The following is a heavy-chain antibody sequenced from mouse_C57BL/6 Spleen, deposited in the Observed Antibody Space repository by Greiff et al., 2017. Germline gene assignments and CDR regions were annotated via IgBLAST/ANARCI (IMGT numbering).Heavy chain of an antibody. J-gene: IGHJ1*03. D-gene: IGHD2-4*01. CDR2: IRSKSSNYAT. CDR3: VRDDDSHWYFDV. V-gene: IGHV10-3*01. Sequence: DVKLQESGGGLVQPKGSLKLSCAASGFTFNTYAMHWVRQAPGKGLEWVARIRSKSSNYATYYADSVKDRFTISRDESQSMLYLQMNNLKTEDTAMYYCVRDDDSHWYFDVWGTGTTVTVSS. CDR1: GFTFNTYA.